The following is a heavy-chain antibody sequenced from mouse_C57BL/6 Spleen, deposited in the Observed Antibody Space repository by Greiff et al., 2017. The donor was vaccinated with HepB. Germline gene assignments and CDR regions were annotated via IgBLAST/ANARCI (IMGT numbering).Heavy chain of an antibody. CDR2: ISYSGST. J-gene: IGHJ4*01. CDR3: ARGDRYYAMDY. D-gene: IGHD2-14*01. CDR1: GYSITSGYD. V-gene: IGHV3-1*01. Sequence: EVKLEESGPGMVKPSQSLSLTCTVTGYSITSGYDWHWIRHFPGNKLEWMGYISYSGSTNYNPSLKSRISITHDTSKNHFFLKLNSVTTEDTATYYCARGDRYYAMDYWGQGTSVTVSS.